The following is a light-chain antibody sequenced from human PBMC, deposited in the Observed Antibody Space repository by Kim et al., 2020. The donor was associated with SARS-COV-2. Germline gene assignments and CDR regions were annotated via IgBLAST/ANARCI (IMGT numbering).Light chain of an antibody. J-gene: IGKJ5*01. CDR2: DAS. CDR1: QDISSG. CDR3: QQFHSYPIT. V-gene: IGKV1-13*02. Sequence: AIQLTQSPSSLSASAGDRVTITCRASQDISSGLAWYQHRPGKVPNLLIYDASTLQSGVPSRFSGSGSGTDSTLTISSLQPEDFATYYCQQFHSYPITFGQGTRLEIK.